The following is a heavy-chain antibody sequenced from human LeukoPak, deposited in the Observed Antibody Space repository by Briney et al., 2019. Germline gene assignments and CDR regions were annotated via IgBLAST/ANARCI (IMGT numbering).Heavy chain of an antibody. D-gene: IGHD3-3*01. CDR3: ARGTPFWSGYYLHY. Sequence: SETLSLTCAVSGYSISSGYYWGWIRQPPGKGLEWIGSIYHNGSTYYNPSLKSRVTISVDTSKNQFSLKLSSVTAADTAVSYCARGTPFWSGYYLHYWGQGTLVTVSS. CDR1: GYSISSGYY. J-gene: IGHJ4*02. V-gene: IGHV4-38-2*01. CDR2: IYHNGST.